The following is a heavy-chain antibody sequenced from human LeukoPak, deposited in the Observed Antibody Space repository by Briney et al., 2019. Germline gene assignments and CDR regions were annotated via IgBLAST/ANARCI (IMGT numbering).Heavy chain of an antibody. CDR1: GFTFSSYS. J-gene: IGHJ3*02. CDR3: ARDPPLITMIPRVFDI. D-gene: IGHD3-22*01. V-gene: IGHV3-21*01. Sequence: GGSLRLSCAASGFTFSSYSMNWVRQAPGKGLEWVSSISSSSSYIYYADSVKGRFTISRDNAKNSLYLQMNSLRAEDRAVFYCARDPPLITMIPRVFDIWGKGKRVTVFS. CDR2: ISSSSSYI.